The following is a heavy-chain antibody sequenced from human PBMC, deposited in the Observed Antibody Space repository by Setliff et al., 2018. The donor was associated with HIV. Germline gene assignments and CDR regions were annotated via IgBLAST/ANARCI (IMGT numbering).Heavy chain of an antibody. CDR3: ASSSGWYGAAQFDP. J-gene: IGHJ5*02. CDR2: IYTSGST. D-gene: IGHD6-19*01. Sequence: KPSETLSLTCTVSGGSISSGSYYWSWIRQPAGKGLEWIGRIYTSGSTNYNPSLKSRVTISLDTSKNPFSLKLSSLTAADTAVYYCASSSGWYGAAQFDPWGQGTRVTVSS. CDR1: GGSISSGSYY. V-gene: IGHV4-61*02.